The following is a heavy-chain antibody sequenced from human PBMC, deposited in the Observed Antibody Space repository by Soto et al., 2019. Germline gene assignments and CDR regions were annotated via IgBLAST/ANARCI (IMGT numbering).Heavy chain of an antibody. CDR1: GFTFSSYA. J-gene: IGHJ4*02. Sequence: EVQLLESGGGLVRPGGSLRLSGAASGFTFSSYAMRWVRQAPVKALEWVSAISGSGGSTSYADSVKGRFTISRDNSKKTLYLQMHTLSAEDTAVYYCARRGIGTYYVYWGPGTLVTGSS. CDR2: ISGSGGST. V-gene: IGHV3-23*01. D-gene: IGHD1-26*01. CDR3: ARRGIGTYYVY.